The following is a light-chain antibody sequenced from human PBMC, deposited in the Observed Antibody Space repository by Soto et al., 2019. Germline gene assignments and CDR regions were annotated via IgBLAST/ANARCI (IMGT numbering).Light chain of an antibody. Sequence: DIQMTQSPSSLYASVGDRVTITCRASQSISSYLNWYQQKPGKAPKLLIYAASSLQSGVPSRFSGSGSGTDFTLTSSSLQPEDFATYYCQQSYSTPPTFGQGTRLEIK. V-gene: IGKV1-39*01. CDR1: QSISSY. CDR2: AAS. J-gene: IGKJ5*01. CDR3: QQSYSTPPT.